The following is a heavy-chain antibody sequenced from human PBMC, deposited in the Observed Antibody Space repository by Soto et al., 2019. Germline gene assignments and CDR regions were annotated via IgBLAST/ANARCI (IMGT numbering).Heavy chain of an antibody. CDR3: ARDLGSRGSSYYYRMDV. D-gene: IGHD2-15*01. J-gene: IGHJ6*02. CDR1: GFTFSSYA. Sequence: HPGGSLRLSCAASGFTFSSYAMHWVRQAPGKGLEWVAVISYDGSNKYYADSVKGRFTISRDNSKNTLYLQMNSLRAEDTAVYYCARDLGSRGSSYYYRMDVCGQGTTFTVSS. V-gene: IGHV3-30-3*01. CDR2: ISYDGSNK.